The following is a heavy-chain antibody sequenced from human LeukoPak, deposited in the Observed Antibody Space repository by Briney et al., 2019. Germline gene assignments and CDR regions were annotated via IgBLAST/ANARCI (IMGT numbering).Heavy chain of an antibody. D-gene: IGHD6-19*01. V-gene: IGHV3-21*01. J-gene: IGHJ4*02. CDR3: AREIAVAGTRYFDY. Sequence: PGGSLRLSCAASGFTFSSYEMNWVRQAPGKGLEWVSSISSSSSYIYYADSVKGRFTISRDNAKNSLYLQMNSLRAEDTAVYYCAREIAVAGTRYFDYWGQGTLVTVSS. CDR2: ISSSSSYI. CDR1: GFTFSSYE.